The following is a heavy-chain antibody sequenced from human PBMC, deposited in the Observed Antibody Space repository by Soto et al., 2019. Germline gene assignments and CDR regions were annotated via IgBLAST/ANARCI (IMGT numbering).Heavy chain of an antibody. CDR1: GFTFSSYG. J-gene: IGHJ4*02. D-gene: IGHD6-19*01. CDR3: AKLQGPQWLARFDY. CDR2: ISYDGSNK. Sequence: QVQLVESGGGVVQPGRSLRLSCAASGFTFSSYGMHWVRQAPGKGLEWVAGISYDGSNKYYADSVKGRFTISIDNSKNTLHPQMNSLRAEDKAGCYGAKLQGPQWLARFDYWGQGTLVTVAS. V-gene: IGHV3-30*18.